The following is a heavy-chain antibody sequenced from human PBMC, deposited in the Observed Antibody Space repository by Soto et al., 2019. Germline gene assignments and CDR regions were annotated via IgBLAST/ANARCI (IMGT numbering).Heavy chain of an antibody. J-gene: IGHJ6*03. CDR2: IYPGDSDT. CDR1: GYSFTSYW. Sequence: PGESLKISCKGSGYSFTSYWIGWVRQMPGKGLEWMGTIYPGDSDTRYSPSFQGQVTISADKSISTAYLQWSSLKASDTAMYYCARHQYRGDDYVNYYYYMDVWGKGTTVSVSS. CDR3: ARHQYRGDDYVNYYYYMDV. D-gene: IGHD5-12*01. V-gene: IGHV5-51*01.